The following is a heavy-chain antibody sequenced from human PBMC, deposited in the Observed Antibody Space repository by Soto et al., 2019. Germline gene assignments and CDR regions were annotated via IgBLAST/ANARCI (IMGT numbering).Heavy chain of an antibody. J-gene: IGHJ4*02. D-gene: IGHD2-15*01. CDR2: IYWDDDK. CDR1: GFSLSTSGVG. CDR3: ARTVVAATTYYFDY. V-gene: IGHV2-5*02. Sequence: QITLKESGPTLVKPTQTLTLTCTFSGFSLSTSGVGVGWIRQPPGKALEWLALIYWDDDKRYSPSLKSRLTITKDTSKTQGVLTMTNMDPVDTATYYCARTVVAATTYYFDYWGQGTLVTVSS.